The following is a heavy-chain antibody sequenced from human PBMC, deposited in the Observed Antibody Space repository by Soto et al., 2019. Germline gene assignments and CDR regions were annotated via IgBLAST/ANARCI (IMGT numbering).Heavy chain of an antibody. CDR2: IYYSGST. D-gene: IGHD3-3*01. CDR3: ARQTIDHFYGMDV. V-gene: IGHV4-59*08. J-gene: IGHJ6*02. CDR1: GGSISSYY. Sequence: QVQLQESGPGLVKPSETLSLTCTVSGGSISSYYWSWIRQPPGKGLEGIGYIYYSGSTNYNPSLKRRVTISVDTSKNQFSLKLSSVTAADTAVYYCARQTIDHFYGMDVWGQGTTVTVSS.